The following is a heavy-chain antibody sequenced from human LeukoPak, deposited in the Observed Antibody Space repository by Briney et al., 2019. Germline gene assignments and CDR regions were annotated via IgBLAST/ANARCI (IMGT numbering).Heavy chain of an antibody. CDR1: GGSINSGEYY. D-gene: IGHD2-15*01. CDR2: IYNSGSS. V-gene: IGHV4-30-4*01. Sequence: SQTLSLTCTVSGGSINSGEYYWSWIRQPPGAGLEWIGSIYNSGSSYYNSSLKSRVTISVDTSKNQFSLKLSSVTAADTAVYYCARDGRGGGSTYYWFDPWGQGTLVTVSS. CDR3: ARDGRGGGSTYYWFDP. J-gene: IGHJ5*02.